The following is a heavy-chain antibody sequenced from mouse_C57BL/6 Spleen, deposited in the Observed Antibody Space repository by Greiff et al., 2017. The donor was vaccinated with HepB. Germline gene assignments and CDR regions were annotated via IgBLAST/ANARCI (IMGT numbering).Heavy chain of an antibody. Sequence: VKLVESGAELVKPGASVKLSCKASGYTFTEYTIHWVKQRSGQGLEWIGWFYPGSGSIKYNEKFKDKATLTADKSSSTVYMELSRLTSEDSAVYFCARHEDKEVGFDYWGQGTTLTVSS. J-gene: IGHJ2*01. CDR2: FYPGSGSI. V-gene: IGHV1-62-2*01. CDR3: ARHEDKEVGFDY. D-gene: IGHD1-1*02. CDR1: GYTFTEYT.